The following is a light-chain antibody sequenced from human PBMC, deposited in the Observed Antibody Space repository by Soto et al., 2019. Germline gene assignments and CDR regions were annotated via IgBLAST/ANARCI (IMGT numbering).Light chain of an antibody. J-gene: IGKJ1*01. CDR3: QQYNNWLGT. CDR2: GAS. Sequence: EIVMTQSPATLSVSPGERATLSCRASQSVSSNLAWYQQKPGQAPRLLIYGASTRATGIPARFSGSGSGTEFTLTIRSLQSEDFAVYYCQQYNNWLGTFGQGTKVDIK. CDR1: QSVSSN. V-gene: IGKV3-15*01.